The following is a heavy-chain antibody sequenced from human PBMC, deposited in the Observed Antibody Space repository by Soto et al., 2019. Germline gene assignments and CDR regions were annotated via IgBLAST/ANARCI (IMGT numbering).Heavy chain of an antibody. J-gene: IGHJ4*02. CDR1: GFTFSSYA. Sequence: EVQLLESGGGLVQPGGSLRLSCAASGFTFSSYAMSWVRQAPGKGLEWVSAISGSGGSTYYADSVKGRFTISRDNSKNSLSLQMNSLRDEDTAVYYCAKTTFSVAGTLAGYFDYWGQGTLVTDSS. CDR3: AKTTFSVAGTLAGYFDY. D-gene: IGHD6-19*01. CDR2: ISGSGGST. V-gene: IGHV3-23*01.